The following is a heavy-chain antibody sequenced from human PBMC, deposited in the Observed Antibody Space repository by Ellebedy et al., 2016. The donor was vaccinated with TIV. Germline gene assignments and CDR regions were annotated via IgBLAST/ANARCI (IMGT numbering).Heavy chain of an antibody. CDR2: IFPIFGTA. J-gene: IGHJ4*02. CDR1: GGTFNNYA. D-gene: IGHD5-12*01. V-gene: IGHV1-69*13. CDR3: ARAESGGYAWDY. Sequence: AASVKVSCKASGGTFNNYAISWVRQAPGQGLEWMGGIFPIFGTANYAQKFRGRVTITADESTSAAYMDLSSLRYEDTAVYYCARAESGGYAWDYWGQGTLVTVSS.